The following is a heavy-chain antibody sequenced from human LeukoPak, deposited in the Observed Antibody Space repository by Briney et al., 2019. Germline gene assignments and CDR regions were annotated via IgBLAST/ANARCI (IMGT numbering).Heavy chain of an antibody. CDR3: AREKSSGWYGGDFDY. D-gene: IGHD6-19*01. V-gene: IGHV4-59*01. CDR1: GASISSYY. CDR2: IFYSGST. J-gene: IGHJ4*02. Sequence: DPSETLSLTCTVSGASISSYYWSWIRQPPGKGLEWLGYIFYSGSTNYNPSLKSRVTISVDTSKSQFSLNLSSVTAADTAVYYCAREKSSGWYGGDFDYWGQGTLVTVSS.